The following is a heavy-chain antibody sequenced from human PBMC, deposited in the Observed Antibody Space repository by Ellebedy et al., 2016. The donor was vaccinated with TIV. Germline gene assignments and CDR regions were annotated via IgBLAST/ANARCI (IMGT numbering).Heavy chain of an antibody. Sequence: PGGSLRLSCAASGLTLSNNAMSWVRQAPGKGLEWVSAISDSGSSTYYEDSVKGRFTIARDNSKNTLYRRMDSLRAEDTAVCYYAKGRGGSSDSSAPSYYFDYWGLGTLVTVPS. D-gene: IGHD3-22*01. CDR2: ISDSGSST. CDR1: GLTLSNNA. V-gene: IGHV3-23*01. CDR3: AKGRGGSSDSSAPSYYFDY. J-gene: IGHJ4*02.